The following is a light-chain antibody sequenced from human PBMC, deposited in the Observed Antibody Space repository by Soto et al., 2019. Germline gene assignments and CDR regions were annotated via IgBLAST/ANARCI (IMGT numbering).Light chain of an antibody. V-gene: IGLV2-14*01. Sequence: QSALTQPASVSGSPGQSMTISCPETSSDVGAYNYVPWYQQHSGKDPKLVIYKVGDRPSGVSNRFSGSKSGNTPSLTISGLQAEDEADDYCSSYTSRTTQVFGGGTKLTVL. CDR1: SSDVGAYNY. CDR2: KVG. CDR3: SSYTSRTTQV. J-gene: IGLJ3*02.